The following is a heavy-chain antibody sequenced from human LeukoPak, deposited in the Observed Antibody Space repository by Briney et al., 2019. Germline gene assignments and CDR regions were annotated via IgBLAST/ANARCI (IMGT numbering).Heavy chain of an antibody. J-gene: IGHJ6*03. CDR1: GGSFSGYY. D-gene: IGHD2-2*01. V-gene: IGHV4-34*01. Sequence: SETLSLTCAVYGGSFSGYYWSWIRQPPGKGLGWIGEINHSGSTNYNPSLKSRVTISVDTSKNQFSLKLSSVTAADTAVYYCARGVVPAAPYYYYYMDVWGKGTTVTVSS. CDR3: ARGVVPAAPYYYYYMDV. CDR2: INHSGST.